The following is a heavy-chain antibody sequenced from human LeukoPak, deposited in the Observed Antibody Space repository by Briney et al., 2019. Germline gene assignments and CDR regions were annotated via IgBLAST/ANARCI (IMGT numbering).Heavy chain of an antibody. D-gene: IGHD2-15*01. J-gene: IGHJ4*02. Sequence: GESLKISCQASGYIFTNDCIAWVRQLAGKGLEFMGIIYPGNSETKYSSSFGGQVTISADKSINTAYLQWSSLKASDSAMYYCAKLGYCSGDTCYSYFDSWGQGSLVTVSS. CDR3: AKLGYCSGDTCYSYFDS. CDR1: GYIFTNDC. CDR2: IYPGNSET. V-gene: IGHV5-51*01.